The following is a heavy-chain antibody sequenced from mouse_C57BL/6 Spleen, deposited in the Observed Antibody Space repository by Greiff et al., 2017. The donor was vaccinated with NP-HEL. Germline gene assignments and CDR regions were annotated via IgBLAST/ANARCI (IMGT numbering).Heavy chain of an antibody. CDR2: IDPSDSYT. J-gene: IGHJ2*01. V-gene: IGHV1-50*01. CDR1: GYTFTSYW. Sequence: VQLQQSGAELVKPGASVKLSCKASGYTFTSYWMQWVKQRPGQGLEWIGEIDPSDSYTNYNQKFKGKATLTVDTSSSTAYMQLSSLTSEDSAVYYCARGRGCDYWGQGTTLTVSS. D-gene: IGHD3-2*02. CDR3: ARGRGCDY.